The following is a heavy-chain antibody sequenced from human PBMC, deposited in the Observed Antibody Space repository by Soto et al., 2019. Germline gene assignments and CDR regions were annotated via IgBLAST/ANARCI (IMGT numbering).Heavy chain of an antibody. Sequence: QLQLQESGSGLVKPSQTLSLTCAVSGGSISSGGYSWSWIRQPPGKGLEWIGYIYHSGSTYYNPSLKCGSPIAVDGSKTQFSLRGGSWTAGAPAVYYCAPAGGLGPVAADYGGQGTLVTVSS. CDR3: APAGGLGPVAADY. V-gene: IGHV4-30-2*01. D-gene: IGHD3-16*01. J-gene: IGHJ4*02. CDR2: IYHSGST. CDR1: GGSISSGGYS.